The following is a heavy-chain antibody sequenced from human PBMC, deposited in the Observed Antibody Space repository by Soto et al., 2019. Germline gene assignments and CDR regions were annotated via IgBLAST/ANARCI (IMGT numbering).Heavy chain of an antibody. CDR1: GGSIEGSGG. J-gene: IGHJ5*02. CDR3: ARDHNYRNSWSFDT. D-gene: IGHD6-13*01. CDR2: IFHGGTI. Sequence: SETLSVTCTVSGGSIEGSGGWNCVRQPPGKGLVWIGEIFHGGTIIYNPSLKSRVTISVDKSRNQFSLELTSVTAADTAVYYCARDHNYRNSWSFDTRGQGTLVTVSS. V-gene: IGHV4-4*02.